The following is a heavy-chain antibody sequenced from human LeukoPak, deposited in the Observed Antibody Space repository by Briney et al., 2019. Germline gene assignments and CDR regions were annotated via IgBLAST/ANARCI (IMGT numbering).Heavy chain of an antibody. CDR1: GDTFTSYD. V-gene: IGHV1-8*01. D-gene: IGHD6-6*01. Sequence: ASVKVSCKASGDTFTSYDINWVRQATGQGLEWMGWMNPNSGNTGYAQKFQGRVTMTRDTSISTAYMELSRLRSDDTAVYYCARVLKAGSSFDPWGQGTLVTVSS. J-gene: IGHJ5*02. CDR2: MNPNSGNT. CDR3: ARVLKAGSSFDP.